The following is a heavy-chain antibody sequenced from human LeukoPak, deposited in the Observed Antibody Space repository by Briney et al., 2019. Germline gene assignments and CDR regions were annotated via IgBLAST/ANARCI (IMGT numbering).Heavy chain of an antibody. CDR3: AKGNYSSGWSYFDY. D-gene: IGHD6-19*01. CDR1: GFAFSNSA. J-gene: IGHJ4*01. V-gene: IGHV3-23*01. CDR2: LSGSGITT. Sequence: GGSLRLSCAASGFAFSNSAMSWVRQAPGKGLEWVSTLSGSGITTYYADSVKGRFTISRDNSKNTLYLQMNSLRAEDTAVYYCAKGNYSSGWSYFDYWGHGTLVNVSS.